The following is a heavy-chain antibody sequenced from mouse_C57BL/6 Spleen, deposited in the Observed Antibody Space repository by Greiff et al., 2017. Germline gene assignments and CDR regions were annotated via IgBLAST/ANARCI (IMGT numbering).Heavy chain of an antibody. CDR2: ISSGGSYT. V-gene: IGHV5-6*01. CDR1: GFTFSSYG. D-gene: IGHD4-1*01. J-gene: IGHJ4*01. CDR3: AIQTGLYAMDY. Sequence: VQLKESGGDLVKPGGSLKLSCAASGFTFSSYGMSWVRQTPDKRLEWVATISSGGSYTYYPDSVKGRFTISRDNAKNTLYLQMSSLKSEDTAMYYCAIQTGLYAMDYWGQGTSVTVSS.